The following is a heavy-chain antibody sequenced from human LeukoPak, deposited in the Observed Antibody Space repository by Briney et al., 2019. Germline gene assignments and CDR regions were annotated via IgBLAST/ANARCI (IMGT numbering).Heavy chain of an antibody. CDR3: ATVEGNYGH. V-gene: IGHV3-72*01. D-gene: IGHD1-7*01. J-gene: IGHJ1*01. CDR1: GFTFSDHY. CDR2: ARNKPKGYTT. Sequence: GGSLRLSCEVFGFTFSDHYMDWVRQAPGKGLEWVGRARNKPKGYTTVYAASVKGRFTTSRDDSKDSLYPQMNSLKTDDTAVYYCATVEGNYGHWGQGTLVTVSS.